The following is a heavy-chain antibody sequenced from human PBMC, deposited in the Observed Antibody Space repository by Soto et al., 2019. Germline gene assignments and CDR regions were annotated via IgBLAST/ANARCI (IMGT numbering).Heavy chain of an antibody. CDR2: IKQDGSEK. Sequence: PGGSLRLSCAASGFTFSSYWMSWVRQAPGKGLEWVANIKQDGSEKYYVDSVKGRFTISRDNAKNSLYLQMNSLRAEDTAVYYCARGTVAAAGILYFQHWGQGTLVTVSS. D-gene: IGHD6-13*01. V-gene: IGHV3-7*01. CDR3: ARGTVAAAGILYFQH. J-gene: IGHJ1*01. CDR1: GFTFSSYW.